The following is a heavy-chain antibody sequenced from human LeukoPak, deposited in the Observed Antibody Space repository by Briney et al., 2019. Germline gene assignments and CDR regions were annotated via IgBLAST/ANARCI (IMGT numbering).Heavy chain of an antibody. Sequence: SVKVSCKASGGTFSSYAISWVRRAPGQGLEWMGGTIPIFGTANYAQKFQGRVTITADESTSTAYMELSSLRSEDTAVYYCARDFNGGNFDYWGQGTLVTVSS. D-gene: IGHD2-8*01. V-gene: IGHV1-69*13. CDR2: TIPIFGTA. J-gene: IGHJ4*02. CDR1: GGTFSSYA. CDR3: ARDFNGGNFDY.